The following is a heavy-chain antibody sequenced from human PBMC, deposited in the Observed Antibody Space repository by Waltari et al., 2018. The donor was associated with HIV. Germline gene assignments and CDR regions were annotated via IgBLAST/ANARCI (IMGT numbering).Heavy chain of an antibody. Sequence: QLHLQESGPGLVKPSETLALTCTVSGGSITRNDFYWAWLRQPPGKGLEWIGLMYNSGTTDYNPSLKSRGSMSRDTSKNRFSLRLHSVTAADTAIYYCARRGDGFNQHARLDHWGPGTLVTVSS. CDR1: GGSITRNDFY. CDR3: ARRGDGFNQHARLDH. D-gene: IGHD2-2*01. V-gene: IGHV4-39*01. J-gene: IGHJ4*02. CDR2: MYNSGTT.